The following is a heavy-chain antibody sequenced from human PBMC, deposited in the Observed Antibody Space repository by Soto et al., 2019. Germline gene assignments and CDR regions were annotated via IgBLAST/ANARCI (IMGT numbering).Heavy chain of an antibody. CDR2: IYYSGST. J-gene: IGHJ6*03. D-gene: IGHD5-12*01. CDR1: GGSISSYY. Sequence: SETLSLTCTVSGGSISSYYWSWIRQPPGKGLEWIGYIYYSGSTNYNPSLKSRVTISVDTSKNQFSLKLSSVTAADTAVYYCASVRYSGYDILDYYYYMDVWGKGTTVTVSS. CDR3: ASVRYSGYDILDYYYYMDV. V-gene: IGHV4-59*01.